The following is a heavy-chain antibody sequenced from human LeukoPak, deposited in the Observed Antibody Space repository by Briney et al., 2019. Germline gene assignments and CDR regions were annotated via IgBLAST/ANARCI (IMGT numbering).Heavy chain of an antibody. CDR3: ARGALDPETVTNYFEY. D-gene: IGHD4-17*01. CDR2: INPNSGGT. V-gene: IGHV1-2*02. CDR1: GYTFTSYY. J-gene: IGHJ4*02. Sequence: ASVKVSCKASGYTFTSYYMHWVRQAPGQGFDWLGWINPNSGGTDYARKFRGRVTMTRDMSLSTAYMELTRLTYDDTAVYYCARGALDPETVTNYFEYWAQGTLVTVSS.